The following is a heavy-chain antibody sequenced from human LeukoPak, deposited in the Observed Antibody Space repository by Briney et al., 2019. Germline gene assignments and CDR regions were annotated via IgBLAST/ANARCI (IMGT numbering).Heavy chain of an antibody. Sequence: GGSLRLSCAASGFTFSVYAMSWVRQAPGKGLEWVSAISGSGGSTYYADSVKGRFTISRDNSKNTVYLQMNSLRAEDTAVYYCATHAIAVAGRGFDYWGQGTLVTVSS. J-gene: IGHJ4*02. D-gene: IGHD6-19*01. CDR2: ISGSGGST. CDR1: GFTFSVYA. V-gene: IGHV3-23*01. CDR3: ATHAIAVAGRGFDY.